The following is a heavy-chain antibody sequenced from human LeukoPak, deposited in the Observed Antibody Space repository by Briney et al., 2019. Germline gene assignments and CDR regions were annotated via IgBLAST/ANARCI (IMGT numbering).Heavy chain of an antibody. Sequence: GGSLRLSCAASGFTFSSYWMSWVRQAPGKGLEWVANIKQDGSEKYYEDSVKGRFTISRDNAKNSLYLQMNSLRAEDTAVYYCARDQVAVAANYYYYGMDVWGQGTTVTVSS. CDR3: ARDQVAVAANYYYYGMDV. CDR2: IKQDGSEK. CDR1: GFTFSSYW. V-gene: IGHV3-7*01. J-gene: IGHJ6*02. D-gene: IGHD6-19*01.